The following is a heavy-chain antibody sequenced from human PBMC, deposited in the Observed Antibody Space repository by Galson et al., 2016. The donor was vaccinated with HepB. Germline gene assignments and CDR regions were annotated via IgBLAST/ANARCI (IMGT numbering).Heavy chain of an antibody. CDR2: VSGSGVST. J-gene: IGHJ4*02. Sequence: SLRLSCAASGFTFSSYAISWVRQAPGKGLEWVSLVSGSGVSTYYADSVKGRFTISRDNSKNTLYLQMNSLRADDTAVYYCARGLQSPTRTSSYYFDYWGQGTLVTVSS. CDR1: GFTFSSYA. V-gene: IGHV3-23*01. D-gene: IGHD6-13*01. CDR3: ARGLQSPTRTSSYYFDY.